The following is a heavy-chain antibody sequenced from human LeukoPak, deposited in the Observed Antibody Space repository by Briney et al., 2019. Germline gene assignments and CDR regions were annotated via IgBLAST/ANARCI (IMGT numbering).Heavy chain of an antibody. J-gene: IGHJ5*02. Sequence: GGSLRLSCAASGFTFSSYAMHWVRQAPGKGLEWVAVISYDGSNKYYADSVKGRFTISRDNSKNTLYLQMNSLRAEDTAVYYCARGGIWWFDPWGQGTLVTVSS. CDR1: GFTFSSYA. V-gene: IGHV3-30-3*01. CDR2: ISYDGSNK. CDR3: ARGGIWWFDP. D-gene: IGHD3-16*01.